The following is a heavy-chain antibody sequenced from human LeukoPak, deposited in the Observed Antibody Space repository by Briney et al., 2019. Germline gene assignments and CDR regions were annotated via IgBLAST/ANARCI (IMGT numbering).Heavy chain of an antibody. D-gene: IGHD4-23*01. CDR2: INPSGGST. CDR1: GYTFINYY. J-gene: IGHJ4*02. Sequence: ASVKVSCKASGYTFINYYMHWVRQAPGQGLEWMGIINPSGGSTSYAQKFQGRVTMTRDTSTSTVHMELSSLRSEDTAMYYCARAYGGNSDYWGQGTLVTVSS. CDR3: ARAYGGNSDY. V-gene: IGHV1-46*01.